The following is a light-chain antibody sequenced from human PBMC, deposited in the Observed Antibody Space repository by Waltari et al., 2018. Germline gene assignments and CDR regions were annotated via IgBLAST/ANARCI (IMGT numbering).Light chain of an antibody. J-gene: IGLJ2*01. V-gene: IGLV1-44*01. CDR3: AAWDDSLNGVV. CDR1: SSNIGSNT. Sequence: QSVLTQPPSASGTPGQRVTISCSGSSSNIGSNTVNWYQQLPGTAPKLLIYSNKQRPSGVPDRFSGSKSGTSASLAISGVQSEDEADYYCAAWDDSLNGVVFGGGTKLTVL. CDR2: SNK.